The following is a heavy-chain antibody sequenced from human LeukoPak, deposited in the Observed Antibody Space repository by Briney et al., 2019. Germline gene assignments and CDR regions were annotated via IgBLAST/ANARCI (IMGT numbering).Heavy chain of an antibody. D-gene: IGHD6-13*01. V-gene: IGHV1-2*02. Sequence: ASVKVACKASGYTFTGYYMHWVRQAPGQGLEWMGWINPNSGGTNYAQKFQGRVTMTTSISTAYMDLSSLRSDDTAVYYCARWSSSGESFAYWGKEPWSPSPQ. CDR3: ARWSSSGESFAY. CDR2: INPNSGGT. J-gene: IGHJ4*01. CDR1: GYTFTGYY.